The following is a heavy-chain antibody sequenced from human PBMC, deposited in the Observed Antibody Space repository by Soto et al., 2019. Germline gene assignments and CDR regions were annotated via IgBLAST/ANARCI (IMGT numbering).Heavy chain of an antibody. CDR1: GGSISSGDYY. CDR3: ARVTGLYQPLLYFDY. Sequence: LSLTCTVSGGSISSGDYYWSWIRQPPGKGLEWIGYIYYSGSTYYNPSLKSRVTISVDTSKNQFSLKLSSVTAADTAVYYCARVTGLYQPLLYFDYWGQGTLVTVSS. J-gene: IGHJ4*02. V-gene: IGHV4-30-4*01. D-gene: IGHD2-2*01. CDR2: IYYSGST.